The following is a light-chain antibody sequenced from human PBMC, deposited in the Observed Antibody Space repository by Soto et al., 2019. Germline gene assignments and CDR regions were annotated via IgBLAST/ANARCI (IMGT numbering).Light chain of an antibody. CDR1: QSVSSSY. V-gene: IGKV3-20*01. Sequence: EIVLTQSPGTLSLSPGERATLSCRASQSVSSSYLAWYQHKPGQAPRLLLYGASSRATGIPDRFSGTGSETDFTLTISRLEPEDFAVYYCQQYDNSPITFGQGTRLEI. J-gene: IGKJ5*01. CDR3: QQYDNSPIT. CDR2: GAS.